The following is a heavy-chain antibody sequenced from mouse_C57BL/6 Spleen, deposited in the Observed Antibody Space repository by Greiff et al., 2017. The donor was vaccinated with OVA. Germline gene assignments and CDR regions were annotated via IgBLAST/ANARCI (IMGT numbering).Heavy chain of an antibody. J-gene: IGHJ4*01. CDR2: IDPETGGT. CDR1: GYTFTDYE. CDR3: TRCGYYAMDY. V-gene: IGHV1-15*01. Sequence: QVQLQQSGAELVRPGASVTLSCKASGYTFTDYEMTWVKQTPVHGLEWIGAIDPETGGTAYNQKFKGKATLTADKSSSTAYMELRSLTSEDSAVYYCTRCGYYAMDYWGQGTSVTVSS.